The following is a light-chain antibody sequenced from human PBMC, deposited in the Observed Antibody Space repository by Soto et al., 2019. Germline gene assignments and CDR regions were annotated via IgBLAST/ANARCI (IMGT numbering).Light chain of an antibody. J-gene: IGLJ2*01. V-gene: IGLV2-8*01. CDR3: SSYTGSNNFVV. CDR2: EVS. Sequence: QSALTQPPSASGSPGQAVTISCTGTSSEVGGYNYVSWYQQHPGKAPKLMIYEVSKRPSGVPDRFSGSKSGNTASLTVSGLQAEDKADYYCSSYTGSNNFVVFGGGTKLTVL. CDR1: SSEVGGYNY.